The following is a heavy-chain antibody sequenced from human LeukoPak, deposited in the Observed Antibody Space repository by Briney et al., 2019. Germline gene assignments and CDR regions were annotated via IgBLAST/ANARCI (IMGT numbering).Heavy chain of an antibody. D-gene: IGHD2-8*01. CDR3: AKAFGTNGYFQLPIDF. V-gene: IGHV3-48*03. Sequence: GETLRLSCAASGFTFSSYEMNWVRQAPGKGLEWVSYISSSGSTIYYADSVKGRFTISRDNAKNSLYLQMNSLRAEDTAVYYCAKAFGTNGYFQLPIDFWGQGTLVTVSS. J-gene: IGHJ4*02. CDR1: GFTFSSYE. CDR2: ISSSGSTI.